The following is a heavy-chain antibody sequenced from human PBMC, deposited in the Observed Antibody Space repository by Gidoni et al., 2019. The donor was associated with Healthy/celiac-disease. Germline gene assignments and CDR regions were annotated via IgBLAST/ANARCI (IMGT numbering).Heavy chain of an antibody. CDR2: IYYSGST. Sequence: QLQLQESRPGLVKPSETLSLSCTVPGGSISSSSYYWGWIRQPPGKGLEWIGSIYYSGSTYYNPSLKSRVTISVDTSKNQFSLKLSSVTAADTAVYYCARGRIGEITGTRYFDYWGQGTLVTVSS. V-gene: IGHV4-39*07. CDR1: GGSISSSSYY. D-gene: IGHD1-7*01. CDR3: ARGRIGEITGTRYFDY. J-gene: IGHJ4*02.